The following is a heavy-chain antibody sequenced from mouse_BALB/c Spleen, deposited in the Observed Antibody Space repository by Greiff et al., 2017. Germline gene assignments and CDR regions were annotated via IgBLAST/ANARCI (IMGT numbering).Heavy chain of an antibody. Sequence: EVQLQESGPSLVKPSQTLSLTCSVTGDSITSGYWNWIRKFPGNKLEYMGYISYSGSTYYNPSLKSRISITRDTSKNQYYLQLNSVTTEDTATYYCARCSSGYRVYFDYWGQGTTLTVSS. CDR2: ISYSGST. CDR1: GDSITSGY. J-gene: IGHJ2*01. CDR3: ARCSSGYRVYFDY. D-gene: IGHD3-1*01. V-gene: IGHV3-8*02.